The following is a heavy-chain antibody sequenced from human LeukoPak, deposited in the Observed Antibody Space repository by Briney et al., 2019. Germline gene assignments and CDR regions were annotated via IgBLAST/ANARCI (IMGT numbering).Heavy chain of an antibody. CDR3: ARYLGELDAFDI. Sequence: PSETLSLTCTVSGGSISSYYWSWIRQPPGKGLAWIGYIYYSESTNYNPSLNSRVTISVDTSKNQFSLKLSSVTAADTAVYYCARYLGELDAFDIWGQGTMVTVSS. CDR1: GGSISSYY. D-gene: IGHD1-7*01. J-gene: IGHJ3*02. CDR2: IYYSEST. V-gene: IGHV4-59*01.